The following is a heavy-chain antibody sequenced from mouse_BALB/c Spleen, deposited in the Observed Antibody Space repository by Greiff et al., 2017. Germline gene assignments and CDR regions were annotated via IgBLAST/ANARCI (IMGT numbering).Heavy chain of an antibody. J-gene: IGHJ4*01. CDR2: IYPGGGYT. CDR3: ARTKVMDY. Sequence: QVQLKQSGAELVRPGTSVKISCKASGYTFTNYWLGWVKQRPGQGLEWIGDIYPGGGYTNYNEKFKGKATLTADTSSSTAYMQLSSLTSEDSAVYFCARTKVMDYWGQGTSVTVSS. CDR1: GYTFTNYW. V-gene: IGHV1-63*02.